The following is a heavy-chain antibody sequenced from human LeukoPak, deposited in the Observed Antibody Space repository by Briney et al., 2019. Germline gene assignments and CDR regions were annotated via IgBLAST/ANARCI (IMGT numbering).Heavy chain of an antibody. V-gene: IGHV1-2*02. Sequence: ASVKVSCKASGNTFTDYYMHWVRQAPGQGLEWMGWINPNSGGTNYAQKFQGRVTMTRDTSISTAYMELSSLRSDDTAVYYCARDVESAWYDSWGQGTLVIVSS. J-gene: IGHJ5*01. CDR1: GNTFTDYY. CDR2: INPNSGGT. D-gene: IGHD5-18*01. CDR3: ARDVESAWYDS.